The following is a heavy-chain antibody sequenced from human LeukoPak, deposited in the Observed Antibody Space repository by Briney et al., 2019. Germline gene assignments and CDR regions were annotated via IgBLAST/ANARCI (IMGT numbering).Heavy chain of an antibody. CDR2: ISNDADHK. CDR3: ARDKNGPET. CDR1: GFTVRSYA. V-gene: IGHV3-30-3*01. D-gene: IGHD1-14*01. Sequence: GGSLRLSCAASGFTVRSYAMHWVRQAPGKGLEWVALISNDADHKYYADSVKGRFTISRDNAKNTLYLQMNSLRAEDTAIYYCARDKNGPETWGQGTLVTVSS. J-gene: IGHJ4*02.